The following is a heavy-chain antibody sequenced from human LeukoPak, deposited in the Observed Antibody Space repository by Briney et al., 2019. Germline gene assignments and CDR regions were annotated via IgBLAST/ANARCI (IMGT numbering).Heavy chain of an antibody. CDR2: ITGSGGTT. V-gene: IGHV3-23*01. D-gene: IGHD3/OR15-3a*01. J-gene: IGHJ4*02. CDR3: AEMDGYFDY. CDR1: GFTFSSHG. Sequence: GGSLRLSCAASGFTFSSHGMSWVRQAPGKGPQWVSAITGSGGTTYYADSVKGRFTISRDNSKNTLYLQMNSLRAEDTAIYYCAEMDGYFDYWGQGTLVTVSS.